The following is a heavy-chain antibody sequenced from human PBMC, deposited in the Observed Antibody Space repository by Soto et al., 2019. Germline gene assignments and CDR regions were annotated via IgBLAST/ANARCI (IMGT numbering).Heavy chain of an antibody. D-gene: IGHD3-10*01. CDR3: VRGRNPLVWFGERPYFDY. J-gene: IGHJ4*02. CDR2: ITHSENT. V-gene: IGHV4-34*01. Sequence: QVQLQQWGAGLLKPSETLSLTCAVYGWSFSGYYWSWIRQSPGKGLEWIGEITHSENTNYNPSLKSRVTISVDTSKNQFSLKLNSVTAADTAIYYCVRGRNPLVWFGERPYFDYWGQGTLVTVSS. CDR1: GWSFSGYY.